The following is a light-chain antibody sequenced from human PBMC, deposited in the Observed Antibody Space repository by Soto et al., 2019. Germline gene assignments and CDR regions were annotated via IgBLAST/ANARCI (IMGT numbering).Light chain of an antibody. CDR2: DTS. Sequence: EKVMTQSPATLSVSPGEGATLSCRASQSVSNNLAWYQQKPGQAPRLILYDTSFRATGIPDRFSGSGSGTDFTLTISRLDPEDFAVYYCQQYGSSASFGQGTKVDIK. CDR1: QSVSNN. J-gene: IGKJ1*01. CDR3: QQYGSSAS. V-gene: IGKV3-20*01.